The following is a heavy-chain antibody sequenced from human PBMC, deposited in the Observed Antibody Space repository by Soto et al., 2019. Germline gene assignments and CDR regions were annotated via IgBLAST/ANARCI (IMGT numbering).Heavy chain of an antibody. CDR1: GASITSHY. V-gene: IGHV4-59*11. J-gene: IGHJ5*02. Sequence: SETLSLTCTVSGASITSHYWSWVRQPPGKGLEWIGYIHHTGNTSYNPSLQSRVTISVDRSNNQFSLELRSVTAADTAVYYCKKSACGAPWGQGTLVTVSP. CDR2: IHHTGNT. CDR3: KKSACGAP. D-gene: IGHD1-26*01.